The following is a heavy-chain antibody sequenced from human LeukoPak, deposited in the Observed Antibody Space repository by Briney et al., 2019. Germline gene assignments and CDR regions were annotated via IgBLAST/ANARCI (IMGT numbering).Heavy chain of an antibody. CDR3: ARPYYDSSGYYDAFDI. CDR1: GYCFTSYL. V-gene: IGHV5-51*01. Sequence: GESLKISYKGSGYCFTSYLIGWVRQMSGKGLEWMGIIYPGDSDTRYSPSFQGQVTISADKSISTAYLQWSSLKASDTAMYYCARPYYDSSGYYDAFDIWGQGTMVTVSS. D-gene: IGHD3-22*01. CDR2: IYPGDSDT. J-gene: IGHJ3*02.